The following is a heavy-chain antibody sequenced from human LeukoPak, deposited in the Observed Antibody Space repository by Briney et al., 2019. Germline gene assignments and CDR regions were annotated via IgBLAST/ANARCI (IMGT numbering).Heavy chain of an antibody. CDR2: IYYSGST. Sequence: SETLSLTCSVSGGSVSSGSYYWNWIRQPPGKGLEWIGYIYYSGSTNYNPSLQSRVTISVDPSRSQFSLKLSSVTAADTAMYYCARAPIRYCSGGTCYSHFDYWGQGTLVTVSS. V-gene: IGHV4-61*01. J-gene: IGHJ4*02. CDR3: ARAPIRYCSGGTCYSHFDY. CDR1: GGSVSSGSYY. D-gene: IGHD2-15*01.